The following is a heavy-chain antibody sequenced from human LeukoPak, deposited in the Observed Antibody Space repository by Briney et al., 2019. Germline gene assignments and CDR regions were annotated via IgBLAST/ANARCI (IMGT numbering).Heavy chain of an antibody. V-gene: IGHV3-48*02. CDR2: ISSGSSTI. CDR1: GFIFSSYS. Sequence: RGVSLRLSCAASGFIFSSYSMNWVRQAPGKGLEWVSSISSGSSTIYYADSVKGRFTISRDNAKDSLYLQMNSLRDEDTAVYYCARGATPDYWGQGTLVTVSS. J-gene: IGHJ4*02. CDR3: ARGATPDY.